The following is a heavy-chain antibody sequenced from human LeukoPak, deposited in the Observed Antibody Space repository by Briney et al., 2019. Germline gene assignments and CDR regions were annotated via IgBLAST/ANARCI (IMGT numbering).Heavy chain of an antibody. Sequence: GGSLRLSCAASGFTVSSNYMSWVRQAPGKGLEWVSVIYSGGSTYYADSVKGRFTISRDNSKNTLYVQMNSLRADDTAVYYCAKDEIGLIAVAGTSLDYWGQGTLVTVSS. D-gene: IGHD6-19*01. V-gene: IGHV3-66*02. CDR2: IYSGGST. CDR1: GFTVSSNY. J-gene: IGHJ4*02. CDR3: AKDEIGLIAVAGTSLDY.